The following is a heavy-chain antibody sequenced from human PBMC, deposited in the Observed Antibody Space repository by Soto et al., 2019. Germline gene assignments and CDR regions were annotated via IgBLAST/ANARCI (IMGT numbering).Heavy chain of an antibody. CDR2: ISGSGYST. D-gene: IGHD6-13*01. CDR1: GFTFSNYA. J-gene: IGHJ4*02. CDR3: SKDQGSSWYKIDY. Sequence: EVQLLESGGGLVQPGGSLRLSCAASGFTFSNYAVTWVRQAPGKGLEWVSTISGSGYSTYYADSVKGRFTISRDNSKNTLYLQMNSRRAEDTAVYYCSKDQGSSWYKIDYWGQGTLVTVSS. V-gene: IGHV3-23*01.